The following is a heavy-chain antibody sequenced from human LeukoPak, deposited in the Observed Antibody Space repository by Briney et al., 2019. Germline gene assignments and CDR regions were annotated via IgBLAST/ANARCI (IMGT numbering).Heavy chain of an antibody. J-gene: IGHJ6*03. Sequence: GGSLRLSCAASGFSFSSYWMSWVRQSPGKGLEWVANIKQDGSEKYYVDSVRGRFTISRDNAKNSLYLQMNSLRAEDTAVYYCARNGAPVVTAITPYYYYMDVWGKGTTVTVSS. D-gene: IGHD2-21*02. V-gene: IGHV3-7*01. CDR2: IKQDGSEK. CDR3: ARNGAPVVTAITPYYYYMDV. CDR1: GFSFSSYW.